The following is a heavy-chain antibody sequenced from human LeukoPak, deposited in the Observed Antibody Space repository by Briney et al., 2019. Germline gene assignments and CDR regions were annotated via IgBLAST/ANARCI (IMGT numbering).Heavy chain of an antibody. J-gene: IGHJ4*02. D-gene: IGHD3-9*01. Sequence: GGSLRLSCAASGFTFSSYSMNWVRQAPGKGLEWVSYISSSSSTIYYADSVKGRFTISRDNAKNSLYLQMSSLRTEDTAVYYCARDGGGLNDIHADYWGQGTLVTVSS. CDR3: ARDGGGLNDIHADY. V-gene: IGHV3-48*01. CDR1: GFTFSSYS. CDR2: ISSSSSTI.